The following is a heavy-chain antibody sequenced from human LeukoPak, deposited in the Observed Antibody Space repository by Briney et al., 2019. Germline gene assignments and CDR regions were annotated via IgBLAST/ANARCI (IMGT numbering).Heavy chain of an antibody. D-gene: IGHD2-2*01. Sequence: GGSLRLSCAASGFTFSSYATSWVRQAPGKGLEWVSAISGSGSSTYFADSVKGRFTIARDNSKNTLYLQMNSLRAEDTAVYYCAKLLMGCSSTSCYSYYFDYWGQGTLVTVSS. CDR2: ISGSGSST. J-gene: IGHJ4*02. CDR1: GFTFSSYA. CDR3: AKLLMGCSSTSCYSYYFDY. V-gene: IGHV3-23*01.